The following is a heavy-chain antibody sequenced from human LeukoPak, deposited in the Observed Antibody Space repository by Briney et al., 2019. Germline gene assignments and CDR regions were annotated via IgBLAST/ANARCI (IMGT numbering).Heavy chain of an antibody. CDR1: GFTFSSYS. V-gene: IGHV3-33*08. J-gene: IGHJ4*02. CDR3: ARSEGATTLGY. D-gene: IGHD1-26*01. CDR2: IWYDGSNK. Sequence: GGSLRLSCAASGFTFSSYSMNWVRQAPGKGLEWVAVIWYDGSNKYYADSVKGRFTISRDNSKNTLYLQMNSLRAEDTAVYYCARSEGATTLGYWGQGTLVTVSS.